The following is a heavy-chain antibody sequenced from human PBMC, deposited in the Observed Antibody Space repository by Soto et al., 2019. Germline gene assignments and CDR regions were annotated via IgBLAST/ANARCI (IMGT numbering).Heavy chain of an antibody. V-gene: IGHV4-59*08. D-gene: IGHD6-6*01. CDR3: ARQASSPPYYYYYYYMDV. Sequence: SETLSLTCTVSGGSISSYYWSWIRQPPGKGLEWIGYIYYSGSTNYNPSLKSRVTISVDTSKNQFSLKLSSVTAADTAVYYCARQASSPPYYYYYYYMDVWGKGTTVTVSS. CDR1: GGSISSYY. CDR2: IYYSGST. J-gene: IGHJ6*03.